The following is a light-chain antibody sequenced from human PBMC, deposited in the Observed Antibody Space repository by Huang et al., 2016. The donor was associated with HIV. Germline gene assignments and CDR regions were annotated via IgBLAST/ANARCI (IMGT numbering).Light chain of an antibody. J-gene: IGKJ1*01. CDR2: TTS. CDR1: QSISVH. V-gene: IGKV1-5*03. Sequence: DIQMTQSPSTLSASVGDRVTISCRASQSISVHLAWYQQKPGKAPKLLISTTSNLESGVPSRFSGSGSETEFTLAINSLQPDDFGTYYCQQYNSFPWTFGQGTRVDI. CDR3: QQYNSFPWT.